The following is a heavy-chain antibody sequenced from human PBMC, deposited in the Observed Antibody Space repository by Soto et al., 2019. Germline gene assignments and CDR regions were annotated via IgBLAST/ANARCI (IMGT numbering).Heavy chain of an antibody. CDR2: INPNSGGT. Sequence: ASVKVSCKASGYTFTSYYMHWVRQAPGQGLEWMGWINPNSGGTNYAQKFQGRVTMTRDTSISTAYMELSRLRSDDTAVYYCARDVSYSSYTPRAIDYWGQGTLVTVSS. D-gene: IGHD6-6*01. CDR3: ARDVSYSSYTPRAIDY. V-gene: IGHV1-2*02. J-gene: IGHJ4*02. CDR1: GYTFTSYY.